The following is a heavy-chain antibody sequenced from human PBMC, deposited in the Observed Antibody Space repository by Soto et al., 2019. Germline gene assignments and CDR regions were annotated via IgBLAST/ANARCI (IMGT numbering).Heavy chain of an antibody. CDR1: GYTFASYG. J-gene: IGHJ3*02. V-gene: IGHV1-18*01. D-gene: IGHD6-19*01. Sequence: ASVKVSCKASGYTFASYGITWVRQAPGQGLECMGWISVYNGNTNHAQKFQGRVTMTTDTSTSTAYMELRSLRSDDTAVYYCATYSSGWLALDTWGQGTLVTVSS. CDR2: ISVYNGNT. CDR3: ATYSSGWLALDT.